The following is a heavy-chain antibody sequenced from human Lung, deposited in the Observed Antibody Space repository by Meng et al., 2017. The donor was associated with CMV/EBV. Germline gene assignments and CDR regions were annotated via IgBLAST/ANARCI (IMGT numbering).Heavy chain of an antibody. V-gene: IGHV3-30*02. J-gene: IGHJ4*02. CDR3: AKDLLLFGGPNAYFEQ. D-gene: IGHD3-16*01. CDR2: IRHDGTNK. CDR1: GFRFDDYG. Sequence: GGSXRLXCAASGFRFDDYGMHWVRQTPGKGLEWVAFIRHDGTNKFYGASVKGRFTISRDNSKSTVYLQMNSLRPEETALYYCAKDLLLFGGPNAYFEQWGQGTXVTVSS.